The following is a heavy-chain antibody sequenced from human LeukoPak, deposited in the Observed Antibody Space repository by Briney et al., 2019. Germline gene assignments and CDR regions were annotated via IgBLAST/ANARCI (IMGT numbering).Heavy chain of an antibody. D-gene: IGHD3-22*01. Sequence: GGSLRLSCAASGFTFSSYSMNWVRQAPGKGLEWVSVIYSGGSTYYADSVKGRFTISRDNSKNTLYLQMNSLRAEDTAVYYCARGPGPYYYDSSGYSVSYFDYWGQGTLVTVSS. CDR3: ARGPGPYYYDSSGYSVSYFDY. CDR2: IYSGGST. J-gene: IGHJ4*02. V-gene: IGHV3-53*01. CDR1: GFTFSSYS.